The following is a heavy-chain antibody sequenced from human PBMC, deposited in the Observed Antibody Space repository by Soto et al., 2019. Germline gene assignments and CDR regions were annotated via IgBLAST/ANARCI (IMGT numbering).Heavy chain of an antibody. CDR1: GFSLTTSGLG. V-gene: IGHV2-5*02. Sequence: QITLNETGPTVVKPKETLTLTCRFSGFSLTTSGLGVGWIRQSQGKAPEWLALIYWDDAKRYSACLKSRLTITKDTSKNQVVLTVSDLDPTDTATYYCAHRVLRTVFGLVTTTAIYFDFWGQGTPVAVSS. D-gene: IGHD3-3*01. J-gene: IGHJ4*02. CDR3: AHRVLRTVFGLVTTTAIYFDF. CDR2: IYWDDAK.